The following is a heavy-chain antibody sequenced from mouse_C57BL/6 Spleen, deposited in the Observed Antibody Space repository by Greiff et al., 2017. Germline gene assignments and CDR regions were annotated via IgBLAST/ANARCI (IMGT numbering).Heavy chain of an antibody. CDR2: INPSSGYT. Sequence: VHLVESGAELAKPGASVKLSCKASGYTFTSYWMHWVKQRPGQGLEWIGYINPSSGYTKYNQKFKDKATLTADKSSSTAYMQLSSLTYEDSAVYYCASRQTHYGSSYLYYFDYWGQGTTLTVSS. V-gene: IGHV1-7*01. CDR1: GYTFTSYW. CDR3: ASRQTHYGSSYLYYFDY. J-gene: IGHJ2*01. D-gene: IGHD1-1*01.